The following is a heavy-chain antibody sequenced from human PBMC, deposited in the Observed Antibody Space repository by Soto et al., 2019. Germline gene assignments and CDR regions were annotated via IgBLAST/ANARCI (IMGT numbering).Heavy chain of an antibody. D-gene: IGHD3-10*01. CDR2: IIPILGIA. J-gene: IGHJ6*02. CDR3: AVHYGSGSPKLYYYGMDV. CDR1: GGTFSSYT. V-gene: IGHV1-69*02. Sequence: QVQLVQSGAEVKKPGSSVKVSCKASGGTFSSYTISWVRQAPGQGLEWMGRIIPILGIANYAQKFQGRVTITADXXTXTXSMELSSLRSEDTAVYYCAVHYGSGSPKLYYYGMDVWGQGTTVTVSS.